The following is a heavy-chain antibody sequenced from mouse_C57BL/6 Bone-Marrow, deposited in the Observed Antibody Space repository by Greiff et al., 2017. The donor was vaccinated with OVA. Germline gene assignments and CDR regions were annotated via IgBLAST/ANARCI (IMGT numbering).Heavy chain of an antibody. CDR2: ISSGGDYI. J-gene: IGHJ3*01. Sequence: EVMLVESGEGLVKPGGSLKLSCAASGFTFSSYAMSWVRQTPEKRLEWVAYISSGGDYIYYADTVKGRFTISGDNARNTLYLQMSSLKSEDTAMYYCTRGRVTAFAYWGQGTLVTVSA. CDR3: TRGRVTAFAY. D-gene: IGHD2-2*01. CDR1: GFTFSSYA. V-gene: IGHV5-9-1*02.